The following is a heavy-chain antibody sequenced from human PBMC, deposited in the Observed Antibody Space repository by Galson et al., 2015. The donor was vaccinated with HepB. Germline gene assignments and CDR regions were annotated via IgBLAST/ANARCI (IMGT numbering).Heavy chain of an antibody. D-gene: IGHD4-17*01. CDR3: ANRADYGDHWYFDF. V-gene: IGHV3-30*02. Sequence: SLRLSCAASGFTFSYYGMHWVRQTPGKGLEWVAFIRYDGSGKNYADSVKGRFAISRDNSKNTLYLQMNNLRVEDTAVYFCANRADYGDHWYFDFWGRGTLVTVSS. J-gene: IGHJ2*01. CDR2: IRYDGSGK. CDR1: GFTFSYYG.